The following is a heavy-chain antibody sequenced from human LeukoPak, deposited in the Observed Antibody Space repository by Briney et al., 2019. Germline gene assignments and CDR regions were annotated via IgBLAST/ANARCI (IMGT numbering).Heavy chain of an antibody. CDR3: ARVQVVRGVPVDY. J-gene: IGHJ4*02. CDR1: GYTFTGYY. CDR2: ISAYNGNT. V-gene: IGHV1-18*04. Sequence: ASVKVSCKASGYTFTGYYMHWVRQAPGQGLEWMGWISAYNGNTNYAQKLQGRVTMTTDTSTSTAYMELRSLRSDDTAVYYCARVQVVRGVPVDYWGQGTLVTVSS. D-gene: IGHD3-10*01.